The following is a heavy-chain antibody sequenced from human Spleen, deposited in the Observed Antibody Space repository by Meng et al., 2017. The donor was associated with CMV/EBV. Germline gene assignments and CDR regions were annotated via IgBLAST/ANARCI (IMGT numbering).Heavy chain of an antibody. CDR1: GFTFSDYY. V-gene: IGHV3-11*04. D-gene: IGHD2-2*01. Sequence: GGSLRLSCAASGFTFSDYYMSWIRQAPGKGLEWVSYISSSGSTIYYADSVKGRFTIPRDNAENSLYLQMNGLRAEDTAVYYCARESSSSHALDVWGQGTTVTVSS. CDR3: ARESSSSHALDV. CDR2: ISSSGSTI. J-gene: IGHJ6*02.